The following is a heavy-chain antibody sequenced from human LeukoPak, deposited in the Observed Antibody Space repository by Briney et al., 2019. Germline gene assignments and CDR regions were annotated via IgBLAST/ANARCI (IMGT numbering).Heavy chain of an antibody. D-gene: IGHD3-22*01. V-gene: IGHV3-23*01. CDR1: GFTFSNYA. Sequence: GGSLRLSCAASGFTFSNYAMSWVRQAPGEGLYWVSGISGSGGSTYYADSVKGRFTISRDNSKNTLYLQMNSLRAEDTAVYYCATDSSGYYHYYYYGMDVWGQGTTVTVSS. J-gene: IGHJ6*02. CDR2: ISGSGGST. CDR3: ATDSSGYYHYYYYGMDV.